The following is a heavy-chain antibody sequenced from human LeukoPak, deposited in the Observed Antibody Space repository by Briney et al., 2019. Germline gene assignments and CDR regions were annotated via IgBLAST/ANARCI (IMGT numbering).Heavy chain of an antibody. CDR2: IRNDRIT. CDR3: TWMATIFTVDY. V-gene: IGHV3-15*01. D-gene: IGHD5-12*01. J-gene: IGHJ4*02. CDR1: GLTFSDAW. Sequence: GGSLSLSCVLSGLTFSDAWMSWVRPAPGKGLEWVGRIRNDRITDYAAPVQGRFSISRDNSKNTFYLQMNSLRTEDTGMYFCTWMATIFTVDYWGQGTLVTVSS.